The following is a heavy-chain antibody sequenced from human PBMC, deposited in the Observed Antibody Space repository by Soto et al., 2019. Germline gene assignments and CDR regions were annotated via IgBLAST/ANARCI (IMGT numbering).Heavy chain of an antibody. Sequence: GESLKISCKGSGYSFTSYWIGWVRQMPGKGLEWMGIIYPGDSDTRYSPSSQGQVTISADKSISTAYLQWSSLKASDTAMYYCALYYYDSTRAPAAFDIWGQGTMVTVSS. J-gene: IGHJ3*02. D-gene: IGHD3-22*01. CDR2: IYPGDSDT. V-gene: IGHV5-51*01. CDR1: GYSFTSYW. CDR3: ALYYYDSTRAPAAFDI.